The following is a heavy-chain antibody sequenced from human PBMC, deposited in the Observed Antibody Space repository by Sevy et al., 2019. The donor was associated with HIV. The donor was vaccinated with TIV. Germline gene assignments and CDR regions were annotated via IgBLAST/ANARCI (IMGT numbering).Heavy chain of an antibody. CDR1: GFTFSSYS. CDR2: ISSSSSYI. D-gene: IGHD2-2*01. V-gene: IGHV3-21*01. Sequence: GGSLRLSCAASGFTFSSYSMNWVRQAPGKGLEWVSSISSSSSYIYYADSVKGRFTISRDNAKNSLYLQMNSLRAEDTAVYYCARDLRCSSTSCYGSYYYYYGMDVWGQWTTVTVSS. J-gene: IGHJ6*02. CDR3: ARDLRCSSTSCYGSYYYYYGMDV.